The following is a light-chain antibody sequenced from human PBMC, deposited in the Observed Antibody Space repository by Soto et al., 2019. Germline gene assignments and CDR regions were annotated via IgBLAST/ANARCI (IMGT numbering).Light chain of an antibody. V-gene: IGLV2-14*03. CDR2: DVT. CDR3: SSYTSVIAVV. J-gene: IGLJ2*01. CDR1: SNDIGAYDY. Sequence: QSALTQPASASGYPGQSITISCTGTSNDIGAYDYVSWYQQHPGKAPKLLIFDVTYRPSGVSDRFSGSKSGRTASLTISGLQSEDEADYYCSSYTSVIAVVFGGGTKVTVL.